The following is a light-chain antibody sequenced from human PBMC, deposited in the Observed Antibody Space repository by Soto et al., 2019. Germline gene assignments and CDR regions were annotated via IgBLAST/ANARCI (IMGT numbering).Light chain of an antibody. Sequence: QSALTQPASVSGSPGQSITISCTGTSSDVGIYNYVSWYQQHPGKAPKLIICEVYNRPSGVSNRFSGSKSGNTASLTISGLRPEDEADYYCTSFTTSSIWVFGGGTQLTDL. V-gene: IGLV2-14*01. CDR2: EVY. CDR3: TSFTTSSIWV. CDR1: SSDVGIYNY. J-gene: IGLJ3*02.